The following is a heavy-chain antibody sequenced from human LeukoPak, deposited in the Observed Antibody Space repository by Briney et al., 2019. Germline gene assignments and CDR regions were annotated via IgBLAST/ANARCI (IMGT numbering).Heavy chain of an antibody. D-gene: IGHD6-19*01. CDR3: AKSLAVPGSPDY. CDR1: GFTFTNSA. CDR2: VSGSGGNT. Sequence: PGGSLRLSCAASGFTFTNSAMTWVRQAPGKGLEWVSTVSGSGGNTYYADSVKGRSTISRDNSENTLYLQMNSLRAQDTAVYYCAKSLAVPGSPDYWGQGTLVTVSS. J-gene: IGHJ4*02. V-gene: IGHV3-23*01.